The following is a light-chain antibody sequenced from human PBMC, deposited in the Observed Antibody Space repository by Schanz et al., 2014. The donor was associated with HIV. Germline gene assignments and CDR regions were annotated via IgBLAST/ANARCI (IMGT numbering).Light chain of an antibody. CDR1: SSDVGAYDF. V-gene: IGLV2-14*03. CDR2: DVN. J-gene: IGLJ1*01. Sequence: QSALTQPASVSGSPGQWVTISCTGTSSDVGAYDFVSWYQHHPGRAPKLMIYDVNNRPSGISNRFSGSKSDNTASLTISGLQAEDEADYYCCSYGGTRPFVFGTGTKLTVL. CDR3: CSYGGTRPFV.